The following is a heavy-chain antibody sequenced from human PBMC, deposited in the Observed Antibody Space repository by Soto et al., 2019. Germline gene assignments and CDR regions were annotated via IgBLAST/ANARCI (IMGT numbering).Heavy chain of an antibody. J-gene: IGHJ5*02. D-gene: IGHD1-26*01. CDR2: INHSGST. Sequence: QVQLQQWGAGLLKPSETLSLTCAVYGGSFSGYYWSWIRQPPGKGLEWIGEINHSGSTNYNPSLKSRVTISVDTSKNQFSLKLSSVTAADTAVYYCARGGPSGSYSGWFDPWGQGTLVTVSS. CDR3: ARGGPSGSYSGWFDP. V-gene: IGHV4-34*01. CDR1: GGSFSGYY.